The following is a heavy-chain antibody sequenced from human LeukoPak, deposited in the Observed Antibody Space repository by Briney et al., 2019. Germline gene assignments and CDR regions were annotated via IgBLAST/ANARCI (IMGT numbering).Heavy chain of an antibody. CDR2: IYYSGGT. V-gene: IGHV4-39*01. J-gene: IGHJ4*02. Sequence: SGTLSHTSTVPEDSTTSAIYYTGWTRHHPGNWLEWMGIIYYSGGTYYNPSLRSRVTISVDTSKNQFSLKLTFETAADTAVYYCARQAQDWNYPRCSDYWGQGILVTVSS. CDR1: EDSTTSAIYY. CDR3: ARQAQDWNYPRCSDY. D-gene: IGHD1-7*01.